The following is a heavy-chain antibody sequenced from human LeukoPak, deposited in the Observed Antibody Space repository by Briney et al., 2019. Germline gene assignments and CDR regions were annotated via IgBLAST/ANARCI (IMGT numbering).Heavy chain of an antibody. V-gene: IGHV1-69*01. CDR1: GDTLSSHG. J-gene: IGHJ6*03. D-gene: IGHD6-6*01. CDR3: ARVISIGQPPYFYYMDV. Sequence: SVKVSRKASGDTLSSHGFSWVRQAPGQGLEWMGGIIPMFGTVNYAQNFQGRVTITADESTSTAYMDLSSLRSEDTAVYYCARVISIGQPPYFYYMDVWGKGTTVTVSS. CDR2: IIPMFGTV.